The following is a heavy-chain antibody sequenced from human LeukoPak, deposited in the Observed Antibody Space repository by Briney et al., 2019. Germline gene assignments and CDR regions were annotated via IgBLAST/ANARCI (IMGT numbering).Heavy chain of an antibody. CDR3: ARVIYDSSGYDAFDI. CDR1: GGSISSYY. J-gene: IGHJ3*02. CDR2: IYTSGST. V-gene: IGHV4-4*07. D-gene: IGHD3-22*01. Sequence: PSDTLSLTCTVSGGSISSYYWSWIRQPAGKGLEWIGRIYTSGSTNYNPSLKSRVTISVDKSKNQFSLKLSSVTAADTAVYYCARVIYDSSGYDAFDIWGQGTMVTVSS.